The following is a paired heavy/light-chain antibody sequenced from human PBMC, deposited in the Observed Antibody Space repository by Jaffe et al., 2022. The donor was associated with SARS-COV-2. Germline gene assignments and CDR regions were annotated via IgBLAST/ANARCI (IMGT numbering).Heavy chain of an antibody. D-gene: IGHD1-7*01. J-gene: IGHJ4*02. V-gene: IGHV3-23*04. CDR3: AKDLCGTTSCPFDY. CDR1: GFSFSSHA. Sequence: EVQLVESGGGLVPPGGSLRLSCVTSGFSFSSHAMNWVRQAPGKGLEWVSVISDSGITTYYADSVKGRFTISRDDSKNTVYLQMNSLRVEDTALYYCAKDLCGTTSCPFDYWGQGTMVTVSS. CDR2: ISDSGITT.
Light chain of an antibody. J-gene: IGLJ2*01. Sequence: QSALTQPASVSGSPGQSITISCTGTSSDIGSHNYVSWYQQHPGKVPKLMIYDVNSRPSGVSSRFSGSKSGNTASLTISGLQADDEADYYCSSFTKSYTLVIFGGGTKLTVL. CDR1: SSDIGSHNY. V-gene: IGLV2-14*01. CDR3: SSFTKSYTLVI. CDR2: DVN.